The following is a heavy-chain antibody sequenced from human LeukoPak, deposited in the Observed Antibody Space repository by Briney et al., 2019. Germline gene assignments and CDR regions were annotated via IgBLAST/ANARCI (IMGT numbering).Heavy chain of an antibody. CDR3: ARDPGYYDILTGYSPIGYFDY. CDR2: IYSGGST. V-gene: IGHV3-66*01. J-gene: IGHJ4*02. D-gene: IGHD3-9*01. Sequence: GGSLRLSCAASGFTVSSNYMSWVRQAPGKGLEWVSVIYSGGSTYYADSVKGRFTISRDNSKNTLYLQMNSLRAEDTAVYYCARDPGYYDILTGYSPIGYFDYWGQGTLVTVPS. CDR1: GFTVSSNY.